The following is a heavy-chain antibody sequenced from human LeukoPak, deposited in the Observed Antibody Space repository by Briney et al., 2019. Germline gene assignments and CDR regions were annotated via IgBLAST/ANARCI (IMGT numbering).Heavy chain of an antibody. CDR2: ISAYNGNT. J-gene: IGHJ6*02. CDR3: ARWGSSQWLVHFSLYYYDGMDV. V-gene: IGHV1-18*01. D-gene: IGHD6-19*01. Sequence: ASVKVSCKASGYTFTSYGISWVRQAPGQGLEWMGWISAYNGNTNYAQKVQGRGTMTTDTSTSTDYMELRSLRSDDTAVYYCARWGSSQWLVHFSLYYYDGMDVWGQGTTVTVSS. CDR1: GYTFTSYG.